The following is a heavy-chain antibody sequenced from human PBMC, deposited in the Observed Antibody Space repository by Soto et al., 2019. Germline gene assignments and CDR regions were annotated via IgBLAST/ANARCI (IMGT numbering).Heavy chain of an antibody. CDR2: FDPEDGET. Sequence: ASVKVSCKVSGYTLTELSMHWVRQAPGKGLEWMGGFDPEDGETIYAQKFQGRVTMTEDTSTDTAYMELSSLRSEDTAVYYCATVLGKLEPRGWFDPWGQGTLVTVSS. V-gene: IGHV1-24*01. D-gene: IGHD1-1*01. CDR3: ATVLGKLEPRGWFDP. CDR1: GYTLTELS. J-gene: IGHJ5*02.